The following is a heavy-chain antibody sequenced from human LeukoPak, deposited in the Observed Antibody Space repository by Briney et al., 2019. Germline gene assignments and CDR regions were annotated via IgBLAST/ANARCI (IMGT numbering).Heavy chain of an antibody. CDR1: GGSFNGYY. Sequence: SETLSLTCAVYGGSFNGYYWSWIRQPPGKGLEWIGEINHSGSTNYNPSLKSRVTISVDTSKNQFSLKLSSVTAADTAVYYCARAGEDSSGIDYWGQGALVTVSS. CDR3: ARAGEDSSGIDY. V-gene: IGHV4-34*01. CDR2: INHSGST. D-gene: IGHD3-22*01. J-gene: IGHJ4*02.